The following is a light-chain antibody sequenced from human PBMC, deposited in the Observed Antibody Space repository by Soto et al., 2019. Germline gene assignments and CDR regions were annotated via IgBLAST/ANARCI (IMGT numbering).Light chain of an antibody. J-gene: IGLJ2*01. CDR3: QSYDSSRSGVV. Sequence: QSVLTQPPSVSGAPGQRVTISCTGSSSNIGAGYDVHWYQQLPGTAPKLLIYGNSNRPSGVPDRFSGSKSGTSAYRAITGLQAEDEADYYCQSYDSSRSGVVFGGGTKLTVL. V-gene: IGLV1-40*01. CDR1: SSNIGAGYD. CDR2: GNS.